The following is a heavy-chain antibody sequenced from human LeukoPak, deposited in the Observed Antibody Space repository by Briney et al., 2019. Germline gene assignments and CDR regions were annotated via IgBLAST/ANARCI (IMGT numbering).Heavy chain of an antibody. J-gene: IGHJ6*02. CDR2: IYYSGST. V-gene: IGHV4-30-4*01. Sequence: SETLSLTCTVSGGSISSSSYYWGWIRQPPGKGLEWIGYIYYSGSTYYKPSLKSRVTISVDTSKNQFSLKLSSVTAADTAVYYCARDVVGSYPYYYYYYYGMDVWGQGTTVTVSS. CDR1: GGSISSSSYY. D-gene: IGHD3-10*01. CDR3: ARDVVGSYPYYYYYYYGMDV.